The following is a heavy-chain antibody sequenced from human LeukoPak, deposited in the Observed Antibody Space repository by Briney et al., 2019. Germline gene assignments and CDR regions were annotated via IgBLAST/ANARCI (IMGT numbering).Heavy chain of an antibody. CDR2: INPNSGGT. CDR3: ARDRSGTSGRYFDY. V-gene: IGHV1-2*02. Sequence: EASVKVSCKASGYSFTGYYMYWVRQAPGQGLECMGWINPNSGGTNYAQKFQGRVTMTRDTSISTAYMELSRLRSDDTAVYYCARDRSGTSGRYFDYWGQGTLATVSS. J-gene: IGHJ4*02. D-gene: IGHD1-26*01. CDR1: GYSFTGYY.